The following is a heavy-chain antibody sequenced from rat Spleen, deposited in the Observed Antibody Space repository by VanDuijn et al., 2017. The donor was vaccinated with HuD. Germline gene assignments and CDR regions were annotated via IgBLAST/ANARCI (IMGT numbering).Heavy chain of an antibody. J-gene: IGHJ4*01. CDR3: ARHLREASGVMDV. V-gene: IGHV2-4*01. CDR2: IWSGGST. D-gene: IGHD4-3*01. Sequence: QVQLKESGPGLVQPSQTLSLTCTVSGFSLTNYGVSWVRQPPGKGLEWIGAIWSGGSTAFNSSFNSRLSVSRDISKSQVFLRMNSLQTEDTATYYCARHLREASGVMDVWGQGASVTVSS. CDR1: GFSLTNYG.